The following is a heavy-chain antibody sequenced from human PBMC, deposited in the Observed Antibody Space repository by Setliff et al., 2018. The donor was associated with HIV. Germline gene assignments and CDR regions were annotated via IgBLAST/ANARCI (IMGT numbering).Heavy chain of an antibody. V-gene: IGHV3-48*01. CDR2: ISSSSSTT. J-gene: IGHJ4*02. CDR1: GFTFSSYS. Sequence: PGGSLRLSCAASGFTFSSYSMNWVRQAPGKGLEWVSYISSSSSTTYYAESVKGRFTISRDNAKKSLYLQMNSLRAADTAVYYCVEGPDGFDYWGPGMLVTVSS. CDR3: VEGPDGFDY.